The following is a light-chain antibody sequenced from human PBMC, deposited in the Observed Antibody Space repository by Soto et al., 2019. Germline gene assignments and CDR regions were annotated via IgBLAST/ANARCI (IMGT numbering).Light chain of an antibody. CDR1: QSVSGW. J-gene: IGKJ1*01. CDR2: GAS. V-gene: IGKV1-5*01. Sequence: DIQMTQSPSTLSASVGDRVTITCRASQSVSGWLAWYQQKPGKAPKLLIYGASRLEGGVPSRFSGSGSGTQFTLTISSLQPDDFATYYCQQYNSYSQTFGQGTKVEIK. CDR3: QQYNSYSQT.